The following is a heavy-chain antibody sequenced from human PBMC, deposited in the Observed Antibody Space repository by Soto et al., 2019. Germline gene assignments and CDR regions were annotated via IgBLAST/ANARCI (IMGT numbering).Heavy chain of an antibody. Sequence: GGSLRLSCAASGFTFSSYGMHWVRQAPGKGLEWVAVIWFDGSNKFYADSVKGRFTISRDNSKNTVSLQMNSLRDEDSAAYYCETSGPSWGQGTLVTVSS. CDR1: GFTFSSYG. D-gene: IGHD3-10*01. V-gene: IGHV3-33*01. CDR3: ETSGPS. CDR2: IWFDGSNK. J-gene: IGHJ5*02.